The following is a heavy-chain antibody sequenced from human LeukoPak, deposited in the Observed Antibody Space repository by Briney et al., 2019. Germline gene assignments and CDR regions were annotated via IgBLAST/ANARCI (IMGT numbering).Heavy chain of an antibody. CDR2: FNSDGSST. V-gene: IGHV3-74*01. J-gene: IGHJ4*02. CDR3: ARISGYGDYLVTPDY. CDR1: GFTFSSYG. Sequence: GGSLRLSCAASGFTFSSYGMHWVRQAPGKGLGWVSGFNSDGSSTSYADSVKARFTISRHNAKTTLYLQMNSLRAEDTAVYYCARISGYGDYLVTPDYWGQGTLVTVSS. D-gene: IGHD4-17*01.